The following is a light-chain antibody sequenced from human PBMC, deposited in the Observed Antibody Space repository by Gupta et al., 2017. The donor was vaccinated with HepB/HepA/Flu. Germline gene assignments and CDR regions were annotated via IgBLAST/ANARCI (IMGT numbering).Light chain of an antibody. V-gene: IGLV2-8*01. J-gene: IGLJ1*01. CDR1: SSDIGAYNL. CDR2: DVF. Sequence: QSAPPQPPYASGSPGQSVTISCTGTSSDIGAYNLVSWYQQHPGKAPKLIIYDVFQRPSGVPDRFSGSKSGNTASLTVSGLQAEDEADYYCFSYAGNDNWVFGGGTKVTVL. CDR3: FSYAGNDNWV.